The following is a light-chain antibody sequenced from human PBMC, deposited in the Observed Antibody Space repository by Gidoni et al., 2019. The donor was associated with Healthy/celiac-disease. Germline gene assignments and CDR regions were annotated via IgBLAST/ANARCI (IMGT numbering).Light chain of an antibody. V-gene: IGKV4-1*01. Sequence: DIVMTQSPDSLAVSLGERATINCKSSQSVLYSSNNKNYLAWYQQKPGQPPKLLIYWASTRESGVPDRCSGGGSGADFTLTISSLQAEDVAVYYCQQYYSTPGTFGQGTKVEIK. CDR1: QSVLYSSNNKNY. CDR3: QQYYSTPGT. J-gene: IGKJ1*01. CDR2: WAS.